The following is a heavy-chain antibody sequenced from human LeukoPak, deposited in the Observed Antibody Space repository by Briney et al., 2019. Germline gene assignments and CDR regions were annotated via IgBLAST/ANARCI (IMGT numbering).Heavy chain of an antibody. V-gene: IGHV3-23*01. Sequence: PGGSLRLSCAASGFTFSTYGMSWVRQAPGKGLEWVAIIGGSGETTIYGDSVKGRLTISRDNSKNTVYLQMNSLRVEDTAVYYCSKGAPVGGTRHLDCWGQGTLVTVSS. J-gene: IGHJ4*02. CDR2: IGGSGETT. CDR1: GFTFSTYG. CDR3: SKGAPVGGTRHLDC. D-gene: IGHD1-26*01.